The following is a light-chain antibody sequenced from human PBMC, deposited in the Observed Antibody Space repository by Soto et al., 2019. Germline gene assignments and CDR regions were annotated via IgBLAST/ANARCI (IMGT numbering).Light chain of an antibody. J-gene: IGLJ1*01. Sequence: QSALTQPASVSGSPGQSITISCTGTSSDFGNYNLVSWYQQHPGKVPKLILFEVNKRPSGVSGRFSGSKSGNTASLTISGPEDDDEADYYCCSFTSSHTHVFGTGTKLTVL. CDR2: EVN. CDR1: SSDFGNYNL. CDR3: CSFTSSHTHV. V-gene: IGLV2-23*02.